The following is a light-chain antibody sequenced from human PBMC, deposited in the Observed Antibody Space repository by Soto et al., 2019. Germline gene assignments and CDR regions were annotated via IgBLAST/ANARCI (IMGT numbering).Light chain of an antibody. Sequence: QSVLTQPPSVSGAPGQRVTISCTGSSSNIGAGYDVHWYQQLPGTAPKLLIYGNSNRPSGVPDRFSGSKSGTSASLAITGLQAEDEADYCCPSYDSSLSGYVFGTGTKVTVL. CDR1: SSNIGAGYD. CDR3: PSYDSSLSGYV. V-gene: IGLV1-40*01. CDR2: GNS. J-gene: IGLJ1*01.